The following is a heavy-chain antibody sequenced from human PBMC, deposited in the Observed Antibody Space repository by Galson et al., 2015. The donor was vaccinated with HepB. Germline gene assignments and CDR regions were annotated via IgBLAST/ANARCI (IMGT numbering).Heavy chain of an antibody. D-gene: IGHD2-2*01. CDR3: ARALGYCSSTSCYDY. CDR2: ISSSSSYI. CDR1: GFTFSSYS. Sequence: SLRLSCAASGFTFSSYSTNWVRQAPGKGLEWVSSISSSSSYIYYADSVKGRFTISRDNAKNSLYLQMNSLRAEDTAVYYCARALGYCSSTSCYDYWAREPWSPSPQ. J-gene: IGHJ4*02. V-gene: IGHV3-21*01.